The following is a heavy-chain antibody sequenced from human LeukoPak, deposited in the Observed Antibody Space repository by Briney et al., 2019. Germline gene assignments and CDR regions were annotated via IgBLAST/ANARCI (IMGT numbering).Heavy chain of an antibody. Sequence: GGSLRLSCAASGFTFSNYAMAWVRQAPGKGLEWVSRINSDGSSITYADSVKGRFTISRDNAKNTLYLQMNSLGVEDTAVYYCAREGRVSGYDFDSWGQGTLVTVSP. J-gene: IGHJ4*02. V-gene: IGHV3-74*03. CDR2: INSDGSSI. CDR3: AREGRVSGYDFDS. CDR1: GFTFSNYA. D-gene: IGHD5-12*01.